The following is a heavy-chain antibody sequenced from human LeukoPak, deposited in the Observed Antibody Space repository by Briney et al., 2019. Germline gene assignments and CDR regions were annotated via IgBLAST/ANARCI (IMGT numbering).Heavy chain of an antibody. J-gene: IGHJ4*02. Sequence: SETLSLTCTVSGGSISSSSYYWGWIRQPPGKGLEWIGSIYYSGSTYYNPSLKSRVTISVDTSKNQFSLKLSSVTAADTAVYYCARLPHMITFGGVIAYFDYWGQGTLVTVSS. V-gene: IGHV4-39*01. CDR1: GGSISSSSYY. CDR2: IYYSGST. CDR3: ARLPHMITFGGVIAYFDY. D-gene: IGHD3-16*02.